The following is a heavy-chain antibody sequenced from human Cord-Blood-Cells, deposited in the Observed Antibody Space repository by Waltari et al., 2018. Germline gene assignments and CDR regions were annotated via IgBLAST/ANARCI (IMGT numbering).Heavy chain of an antibody. CDR1: GFTSSRPW. V-gene: IGHV3-7*01. D-gene: IGHD3-22*01. J-gene: IGHJ4*02. Sequence: DVQLVESGGGLVQPGGSLRLYCAASGFTSSRPWMSWLRRAPGKGLEWVANIKQDGSEKYYVDSVKGRFTISRDNAKNSLYLQMNSLRAEDTAVYYCARSYYDSSGYFDYWGQGTLVTVSS. CDR2: IKQDGSEK. CDR3: ARSYYDSSGYFDY.